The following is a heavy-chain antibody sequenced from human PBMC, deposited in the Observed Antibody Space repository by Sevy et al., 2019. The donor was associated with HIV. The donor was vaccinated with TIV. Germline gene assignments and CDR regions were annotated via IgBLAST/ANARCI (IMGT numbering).Heavy chain of an antibody. V-gene: IGHV3-66*01. CDR2: IYSGGST. D-gene: IGHD3-22*01. Sequence: GGSLRLSCAAPTFSVTDNYMSWVRRAPGKGLEWVSTIYSGGSTFYADSVKGRFTISRDNSKNTLYLQMNSLRAEDTAVYYCARDRYYDASGYYYYYYGLDVWGQGTTVTVSS. CDR3: ARDRYYDASGYYYYYYGLDV. J-gene: IGHJ6*02. CDR1: TFSVTDNY.